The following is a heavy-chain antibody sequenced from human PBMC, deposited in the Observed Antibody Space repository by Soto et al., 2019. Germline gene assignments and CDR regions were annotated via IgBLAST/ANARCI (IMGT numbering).Heavy chain of an antibody. Sequence: SEPLSLTCTVSGGSISSYYWSWIRQPPGKGLEWIGYIYYSGSTNYNPSLKSRVTISVDTSKNQFSLKLSSVTAADTAVYYCARDVGNCSSTSCLPPAYYYMDVWGKGTTVTVSS. CDR2: IYYSGST. D-gene: IGHD2-2*01. CDR3: ARDVGNCSSTSCLPPAYYYMDV. J-gene: IGHJ6*03. V-gene: IGHV4-59*01. CDR1: GGSISSYY.